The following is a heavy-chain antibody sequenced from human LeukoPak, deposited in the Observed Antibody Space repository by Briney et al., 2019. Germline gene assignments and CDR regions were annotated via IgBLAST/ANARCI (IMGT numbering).Heavy chain of an antibody. D-gene: IGHD1-26*01. J-gene: IGHJ5*02. CDR2: ISAYNGNT. Sequence: ASVKVSCKASGYTFTSYDINWVRQATGQGLEWMGWISAYNGNTNYAQKLQGSVTMTTDTSTSTAYMELRSLRSDDTAVYYCARDADSGSYFNWFDPWGQGTLVTVSS. V-gene: IGHV1-18*01. CDR3: ARDADSGSYFNWFDP. CDR1: GYTFTSYD.